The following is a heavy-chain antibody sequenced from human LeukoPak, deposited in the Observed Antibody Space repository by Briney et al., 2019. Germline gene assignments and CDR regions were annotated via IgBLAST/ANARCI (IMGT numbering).Heavy chain of an antibody. D-gene: IGHD3-10*01. J-gene: IGHJ4*02. CDR3: ARRRSSTLIDY. CDR2: IYPGDSDT. Sequence: GESLKISCKGSGYSFSSYWIAWVRQMPGKSLEWMGIIYPGDSDTTYSPSFQGQVTISADKSISTAYLRWNSLKASDTAMYFCARRRSSTLIDYWGQGTLVTVSS. V-gene: IGHV5-51*01. CDR1: GYSFSSYW.